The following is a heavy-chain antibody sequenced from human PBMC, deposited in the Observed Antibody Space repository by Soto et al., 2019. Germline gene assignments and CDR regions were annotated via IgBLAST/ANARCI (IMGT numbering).Heavy chain of an antibody. CDR3: ARDLEPLTIPHKAVAGTSPFDY. Sequence: GGSLRLSCAASGFTFSSYSMNWVRQAPGKGLEWVSYISSSSSTIYYADSVKGRFTISRDNAKNSLYLQMNSLRAEDTAVYYCARDLEPLTIPHKAVAGTSPFDYWGQGTLVTVSS. CDR2: ISSSSSTI. D-gene: IGHD6-19*01. J-gene: IGHJ4*02. V-gene: IGHV3-48*01. CDR1: GFTFSSYS.